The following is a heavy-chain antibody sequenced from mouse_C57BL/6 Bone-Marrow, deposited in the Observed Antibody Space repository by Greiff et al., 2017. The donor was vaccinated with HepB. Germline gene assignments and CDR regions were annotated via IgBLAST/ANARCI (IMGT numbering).Heavy chain of an antibody. Sequence: DVKLVESGGGLVQPGESLKLSCESNEYEFPSHDMSWVRKTPEKRLALVAAINSDGGSTYYPDTMERRFIISRDNTKKTLYLQMSSLRSEDTALYYCARKTSGYDYDGRDYWGQGTTRTVSS. V-gene: IGHV5-2*01. J-gene: IGHJ2*01. D-gene: IGHD2-4*01. CDR2: INSDGGST. CDR3: ARKTSGYDYDGRDY. CDR1: EYEFPSHD.